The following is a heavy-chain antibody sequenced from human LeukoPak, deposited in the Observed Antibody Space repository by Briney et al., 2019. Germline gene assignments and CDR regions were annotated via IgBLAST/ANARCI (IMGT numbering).Heavy chain of an antibody. CDR2: ISSSGSTI. V-gene: IGHV3-48*03. CDR1: GFTFDDYG. D-gene: IGHD3-16*02. Sequence: AGGSLKLSCAASGFTFDDYGMSWVRQAPGKGLEWVSYISSSGSTIYYADSVKGRFTISRDNAKNSLYLQMNSLRAEDTAVYYCARDGRFDDYVWGSYRSKFDYWGQGTLVTVSS. J-gene: IGHJ4*02. CDR3: ARDGRFDDYVWGSYRSKFDY.